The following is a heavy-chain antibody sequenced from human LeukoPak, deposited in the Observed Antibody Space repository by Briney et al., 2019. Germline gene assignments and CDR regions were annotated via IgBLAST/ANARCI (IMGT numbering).Heavy chain of an antibody. V-gene: IGHV1-18*01. CDR2: ISAYNGNT. J-gene: IGHJ4*02. D-gene: IGHD2-21*01. CDR1: GGTFSNSA. Sequence: ASVKVSCKTSGGTFSNSAISWVRQAPGQGLEWMGWISAYNGNTNYAQKLQGRVTMTTDTSTSTAYMELRSLRSDDTAVYYCARESRYSHFDYWGQGTLVTVSS. CDR3: ARESRYSHFDY.